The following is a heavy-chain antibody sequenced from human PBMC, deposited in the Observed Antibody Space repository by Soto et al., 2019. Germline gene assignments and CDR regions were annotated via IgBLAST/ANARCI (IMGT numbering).Heavy chain of an antibody. CDR1: GFTFSSYA. D-gene: IGHD2-21*02. J-gene: IGHJ4*02. CDR3: ARANVVTAIRAPLDY. Sequence: PGGSLRLSCAASGFTFSSYAMHWVRQAPGKGLEGVAVISYDGSNKYYADSVKGRFTISRDNSKNTLYLQMNSLRAEDTAVYYCARANVVTAIRAPLDYWGQGTLVTVSS. CDR2: ISYDGSNK. V-gene: IGHV3-30-3*01.